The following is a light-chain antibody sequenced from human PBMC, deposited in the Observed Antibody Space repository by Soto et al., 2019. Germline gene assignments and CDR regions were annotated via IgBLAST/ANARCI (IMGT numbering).Light chain of an antibody. J-gene: IGKJ1*01. CDR3: KNYGVYWWT. CDR1: QSISSW. V-gene: IGKV1-5*03. CDR2: KAS. Sequence: DIQMTQSPSTLSASVGDRVTITCRASQSISSWLAWYQQKPGEAPKLLIYKASSLDSGVPSRFSGRGSGKKSPPPTTTLQLYDFAAYYSKNYGVYWWTSGKGTRGNIK.